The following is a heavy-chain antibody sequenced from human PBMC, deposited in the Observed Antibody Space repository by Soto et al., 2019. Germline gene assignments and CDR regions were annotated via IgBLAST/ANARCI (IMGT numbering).Heavy chain of an antibody. CDR3: ARDKGITTFGVYSMYYYGMDV. Sequence: QVQLVQSGAEVKKPGASVKVSCKASGYTFTNSGISWVRQAPGQGLEWMGWISTDNGNTNYAHHLQGRVSMTTDTSTSTAYMDLRSLRSDDTAVYYCARDKGITTFGVYSMYYYGMDVWGQGTTVTVSS. D-gene: IGHD3-3*01. J-gene: IGHJ6*02. CDR1: GYTFTNSG. CDR2: ISTDNGNT. V-gene: IGHV1-18*01.